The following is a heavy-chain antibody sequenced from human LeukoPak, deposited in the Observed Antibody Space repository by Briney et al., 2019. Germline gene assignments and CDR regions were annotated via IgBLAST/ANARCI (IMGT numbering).Heavy chain of an antibody. CDR1: GGTFSSYA. CDR3: ARDRDPSQRLVYDY. D-gene: IGHD6-13*01. V-gene: IGHV1-69*01. J-gene: IGHJ4*02. CDR2: IIPIFGTA. Sequence: VKVSCKASGGTFSSYAISWVRQAPGQGLEWMGGIIPIFGTANYAQKFQGRVTITADESTSTAYMELSSLRSEDTTVYYCARDRDPSQRLVYDYWGQGTLVTVSS.